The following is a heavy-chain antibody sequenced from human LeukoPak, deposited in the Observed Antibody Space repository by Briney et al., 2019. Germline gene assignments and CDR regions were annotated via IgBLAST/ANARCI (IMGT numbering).Heavy chain of an antibody. V-gene: IGHV4-59*08. CDR2: TYYSGST. CDR3: ARRRESYYYHFDY. CDR1: GGSISSYY. J-gene: IGHJ4*02. Sequence: SETLSLTCTVSGGSISSYYWSWIRQPPGKGLEWIGYTYYSGSTNYNPSLKSRVTISVDTSKNQFSLKLSSVAAADTAVYYCARRRESYYYHFDYWGQGTLVTVSS. D-gene: IGHD3-22*01.